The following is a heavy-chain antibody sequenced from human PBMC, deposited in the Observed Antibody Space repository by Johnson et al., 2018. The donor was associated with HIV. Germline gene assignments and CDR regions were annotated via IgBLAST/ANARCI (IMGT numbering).Heavy chain of an antibody. CDR3: ARGLAMGHDAFDI. J-gene: IGHJ3*02. D-gene: IGHD1-26*01. CDR2: ISYDGSNK. Sequence: QEKLVESGGGVVQPGRSLRLYCAASGFTVSSNYMSWVRQAPGKGLEWVAVISYDGSNKYYADSVKGRFSSSRDNSKNTLYSQMNNLRAEDTAVYYCARGLAMGHDAFDIWGQGTMVTVSS. V-gene: IGHV3-30*14. CDR1: GFTVSSNY.